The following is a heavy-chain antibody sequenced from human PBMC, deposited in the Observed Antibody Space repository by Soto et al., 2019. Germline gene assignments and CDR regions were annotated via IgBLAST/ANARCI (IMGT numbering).Heavy chain of an antibody. CDR2: IYYSGTT. CDR3: ARAYDIMETSFDS. J-gene: IGHJ4*02. Sequence: SETLSLTCTVSGASINSGDYYWSWIRQHPGKGLEWMGYIYYSGTTYYNPSLQSRLTISIDTSKNLLSLKLTSVTAADTAVYYWARAYDIMETSFDSWGQETLVPVPS. V-gene: IGHV4-31*03. CDR1: GASINSGDYY. D-gene: IGHD3-22*01.